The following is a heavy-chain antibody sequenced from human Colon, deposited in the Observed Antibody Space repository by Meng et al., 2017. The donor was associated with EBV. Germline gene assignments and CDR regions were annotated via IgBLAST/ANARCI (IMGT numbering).Heavy chain of an antibody. D-gene: IGHD4-17*01. CDR2: MHHSGST. Sequence: QLLLSWSALVESTQTLSRSLAVSVDSCVVGDFSCTWIRQPPAQGLEWLGYMHHSGSTNYNPSPNNRDTISLDRSKNQFSFNLKSASAAATAVYYCARGEDYCVGYRHYFDYWGQGTLVTVSS. J-gene: IGHJ4*02. CDR3: ARGEDYCVGYRHYFDY. V-gene: IGHV4-30-2*01. CDR1: VDSCVVGDFS.